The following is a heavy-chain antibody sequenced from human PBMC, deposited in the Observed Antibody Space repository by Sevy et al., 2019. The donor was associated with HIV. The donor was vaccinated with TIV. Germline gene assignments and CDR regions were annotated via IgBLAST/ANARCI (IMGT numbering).Heavy chain of an antibody. Sequence: GGSLRLSCAASRFNFSIYGMHWVRQAPGKGLEWVALIWYDGTNKYYRDSVKGRFTISRDNSKNTLFLQMNSLRAEDTALYYCVRGRDYGNFDFWGQGTLVTVSS. CDR1: RFNFSIYG. D-gene: IGHD4-17*01. V-gene: IGHV3-33*01. CDR3: VRGRDYGNFDF. J-gene: IGHJ4*02. CDR2: IWYDGTNK.